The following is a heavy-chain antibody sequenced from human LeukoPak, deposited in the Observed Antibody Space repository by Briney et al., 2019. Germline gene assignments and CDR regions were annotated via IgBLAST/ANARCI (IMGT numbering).Heavy chain of an antibody. D-gene: IGHD4-23*01. CDR1: GYTFTGYY. J-gene: IGHJ4*02. CDR3: AKDGALLRWPVYYFDY. V-gene: IGHV1-2*04. CDR2: INPNSGGT. Sequence: ASVKVSCKASGYTFTGYYMHWVRQAPGQGLEWMGWINPNSGGTNYAQKFQGWVTMTRDTSISTAYMELSRLRSDDTAVYYCAKDGALLRWPVYYFDYWGQGTLVTVSS.